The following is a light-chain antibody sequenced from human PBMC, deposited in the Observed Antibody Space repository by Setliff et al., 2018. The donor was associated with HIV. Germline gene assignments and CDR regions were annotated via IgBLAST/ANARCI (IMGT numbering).Light chain of an antibody. CDR2: GAS. J-gene: IGKJ1*01. CDR1: QSVSSN. V-gene: IGKV3-15*01. CDR3: QQYNNWPRGWT. Sequence: TLSVSPGERATLSCRASQSVSSNLAWYQQKPGQAPRLLIYGASTRATGTPARFSGSGSGTEFTLTISSLQSEDFAVYYCQQYNNWPRGWTFGQGTKVDIK.